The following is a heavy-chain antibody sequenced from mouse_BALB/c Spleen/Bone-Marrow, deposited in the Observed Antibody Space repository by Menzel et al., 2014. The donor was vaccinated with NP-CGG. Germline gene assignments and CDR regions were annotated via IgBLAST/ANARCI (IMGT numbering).Heavy chain of an antibody. CDR3: TIRYYSMAG. J-gene: IGHJ4*01. Sequence: VQVVESGGELAKPGGSLKISCEASGYTFTSYTMHWVNQTPGKGLEWIGYINTSGGYTNYNHKLKGKATFTADKSTSTSYMRLRSLTSEDSAVYWCTIRYYSMAGWGEGPSVTVSS. V-gene: IGHV1-4*01. CDR1: GYTFTSYT. CDR2: INTSGGYT.